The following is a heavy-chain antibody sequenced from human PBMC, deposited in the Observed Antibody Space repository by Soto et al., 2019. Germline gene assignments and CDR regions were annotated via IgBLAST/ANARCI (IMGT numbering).Heavy chain of an antibody. J-gene: IGHJ4*02. Sequence: QVQLMQSGAEEKNPGASVKVSCKASGYTFTRDDMHWVCQAPGQGLEWMGRINAGDGYTKYSRDFQGRVTFSSDTAATTGYMTISSLRSEDTAIYYCARAAGMVALDYWGQGTLVTVSS. V-gene: IGHV1-3*05. D-gene: IGHD5-18*01. CDR1: GYTFTRDD. CDR3: ARAAGMVALDY. CDR2: INAGDGYT.